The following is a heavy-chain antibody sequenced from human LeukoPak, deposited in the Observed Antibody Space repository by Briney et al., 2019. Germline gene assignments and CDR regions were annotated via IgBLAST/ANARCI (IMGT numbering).Heavy chain of an antibody. CDR2: IYHSGST. V-gene: IGHV4-30-2*01. CDR1: GGSISSGGYS. D-gene: IGHD6-13*01. CDR3: ATVAAAGTDDY. J-gene: IGHJ4*02. Sequence: PSETLSLTCAVSGGSISSGGYSWSWIRQPPGKGLEWIGYIYHSGSTYYNPSLKSRVTISVDRSKNQFSLKLSSVTAANTAVYYCATVAAAGTDDYWGQGTLVTVSS.